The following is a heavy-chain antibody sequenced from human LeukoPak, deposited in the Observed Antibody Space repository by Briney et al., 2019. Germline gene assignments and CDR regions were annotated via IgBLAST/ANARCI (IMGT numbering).Heavy chain of an antibody. J-gene: IGHJ4*02. CDR1: GFTLSDYY. CDR3: ARELAYCGGDCYTN. D-gene: IGHD2-21*02. V-gene: IGHV3-11*01. Sequence: PGGSLRLSCAASGFTLSDYYMSWIRQAPGKGLEWVSYISSSGSTIYYADSVKGRFTISRDNAKNSLYLQMNSLRAEDTAVYYCARELAYCGGDCYTNWGQGTLLTVSS. CDR2: ISSSGSTI.